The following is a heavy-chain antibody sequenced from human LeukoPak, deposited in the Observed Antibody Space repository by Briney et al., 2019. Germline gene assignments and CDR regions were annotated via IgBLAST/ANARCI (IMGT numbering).Heavy chain of an antibody. CDR1: GFTVSSNY. J-gene: IGHJ3*02. V-gene: IGHV3-66*01. Sequence: GGSLRLSCAASGFTVSSNYMSWVRQALGKGLEWVSVIYSGGSTYYADSVKGRFTISRDNSKNTLYLQMNSLRAEDTAVYYCARDQGSDYYDSSGYPDRGAFDIWGQGTMVTVSS. D-gene: IGHD3-22*01. CDR3: ARDQGSDYYDSSGYPDRGAFDI. CDR2: IYSGGST.